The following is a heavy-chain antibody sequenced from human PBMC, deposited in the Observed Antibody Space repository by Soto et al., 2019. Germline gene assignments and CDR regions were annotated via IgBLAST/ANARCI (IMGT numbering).Heavy chain of an antibody. D-gene: IGHD6-13*01. V-gene: IGHV3-21*01. Sequence: GGSLRLSCAASGFTFSSYSMNWVRQAPGKGLEWVSSISSSSSYIYYADSVKGRFTISRDNAKNSLYLQMNSLRAEDTAVYYCARHRGSSWSDYYFDYWGQGTLVTVSS. CDR1: GFTFSSYS. CDR3: ARHRGSSWSDYYFDY. J-gene: IGHJ4*02. CDR2: ISSSSSYI.